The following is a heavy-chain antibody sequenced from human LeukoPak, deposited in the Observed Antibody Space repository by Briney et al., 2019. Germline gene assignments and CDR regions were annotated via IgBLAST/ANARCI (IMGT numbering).Heavy chain of an antibody. V-gene: IGHV4-59*01. CDR2: IYYSGST. CDR3: AREWDNWSDRGFDY. CDR1: GGSISSYY. J-gene: IGHJ4*02. Sequence: PSETLSLTCTVSGGSISSYYWSWIRQPPGKGLEWIGYIYYSGSTNYNPSLKSRVTISVDTSKNQFSLKLSSVTAADTAVYYCAREWDNWSDRGFDYWGQGTLVTVSS. D-gene: IGHD1-20*01.